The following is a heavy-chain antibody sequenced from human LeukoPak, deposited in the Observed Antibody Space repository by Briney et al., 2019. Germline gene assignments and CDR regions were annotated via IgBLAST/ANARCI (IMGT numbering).Heavy chain of an antibody. V-gene: IGHV4-59*01. CDR2: IYYSGST. Sequence: KPSETLSLTCTVSGGSISSYYWSWIRQPPGKGLEWIGYIYYSGSTNYNPSLKSRVTISVDTSKNQFSLKLSSVTAADTAVYYCARLPRTYCGGDCYSYYFDYWGQGTLVTVSS. CDR1: GGSISSYY. D-gene: IGHD2-21*01. J-gene: IGHJ4*02. CDR3: ARLPRTYCGGDCYSYYFDY.